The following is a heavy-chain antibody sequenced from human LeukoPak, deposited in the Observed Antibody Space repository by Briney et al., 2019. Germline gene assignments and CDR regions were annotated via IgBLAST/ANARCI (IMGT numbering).Heavy chain of an antibody. V-gene: IGHV1-8*02. CDR1: GYTFTSYG. CDR3: ARGGGPHDSSGFDY. CDR2: MNPNSGNT. D-gene: IGHD3-22*01. Sequence: ASVKVSCKASGYTFTSYGISWVRQAPGQGLEWMGWMNPNSGNTGYAQKFQGRVTMTRNTSISTAYMELSSLRSEDTAVYYCARGGGPHDSSGFDYWGQGTLVTVSS. J-gene: IGHJ4*02.